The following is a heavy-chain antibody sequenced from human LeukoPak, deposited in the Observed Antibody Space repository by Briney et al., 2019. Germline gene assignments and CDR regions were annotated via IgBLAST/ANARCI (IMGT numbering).Heavy chain of an antibody. CDR1: GYTFTCYY. Sequence: ASVKVSCKASGYTFTCYYMHWVRQAPGQGLEWMGWINPNSGGTNYAQKFQGRVTMTRDTSISTAYMELSRLRSDDTAVYYCARTVPGEANWFDPWGQGTLVTVSS. CDR3: ARTVPGEANWFDP. D-gene: IGHD3-10*01. CDR2: INPNSGGT. V-gene: IGHV1-2*02. J-gene: IGHJ5*02.